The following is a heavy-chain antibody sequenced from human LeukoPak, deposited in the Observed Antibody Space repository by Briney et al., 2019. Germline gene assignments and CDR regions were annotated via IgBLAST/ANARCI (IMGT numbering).Heavy chain of an antibody. V-gene: IGHV3-7*01. D-gene: IGHD3-16*01. J-gene: IGHJ4*02. CDR1: GFPFSSYW. Sequence: GGALRLSCAAPGFPFSSYWMSSVRQAPGRGQEWVANIKQDGSEKYYVDSVKGRFTISRDNAKNSLYLQMNSLRAEDTALYYCASGRQLGYWGQGTLVTVSS. CDR3: ASGRQLGY. CDR2: IKQDGSEK.